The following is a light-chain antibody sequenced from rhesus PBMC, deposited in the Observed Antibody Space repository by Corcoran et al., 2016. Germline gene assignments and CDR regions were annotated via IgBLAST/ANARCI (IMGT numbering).Light chain of an antibody. J-gene: IGKJ1*01. CDR3: LQYSSSPWT. V-gene: IGKV1-22*01. Sequence: DIQMTQSPSSLSASVGDTVTITCRASQSISSWLDWYQQKPGKAPKLLIYNASSSQSGVPSRFSGSGSGTDFSLTISSLQPEDFATYYCLQYSSSPWTFGQGTKVEIK. CDR2: NAS. CDR1: QSISSW.